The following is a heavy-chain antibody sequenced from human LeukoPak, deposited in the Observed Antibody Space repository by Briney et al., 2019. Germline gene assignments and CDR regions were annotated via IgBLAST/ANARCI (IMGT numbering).Heavy chain of an antibody. CDR1: EYSLSDLS. CDR3: ATHRVYRSSGRSWGFFDY. D-gene: IGHD6-19*01. V-gene: IGHV1-24*01. Sequence: AASVKVSCKISEYSLSDLSIHWVREAPGEGLEWMGGFDSENNKMVYSQKFQGRVTMTEDTSADTAYMELTSLRSEDTAVYFCATHRVYRSSGRSWGFFDYWGQGTLVIVSS. J-gene: IGHJ4*02. CDR2: FDSENNKM.